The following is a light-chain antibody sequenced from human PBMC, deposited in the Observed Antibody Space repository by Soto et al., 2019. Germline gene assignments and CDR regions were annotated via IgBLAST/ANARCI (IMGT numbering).Light chain of an antibody. Sequence: SVLTQPPSASGTPGQRVTISCAGSSSNIGSNTVNWYQQLPGTAPKLLIYSKNQRPSGVPDRFSGSNSGTSASLAISGLQSEDEADYYCAAWDDSLNAVVFGGGTKVTVL. CDR3: AAWDDSLNAVV. CDR2: SKN. J-gene: IGLJ2*01. CDR1: SSNIGSNT. V-gene: IGLV1-44*01.